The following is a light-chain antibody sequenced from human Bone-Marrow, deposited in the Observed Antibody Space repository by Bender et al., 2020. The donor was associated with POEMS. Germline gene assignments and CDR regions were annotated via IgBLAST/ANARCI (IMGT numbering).Light chain of an antibody. CDR3: AVWDNSLNGWV. J-gene: IGLJ3*02. CDR2: SGH. CDR1: SSNIGAHA. V-gene: IGLV1-44*01. Sequence: QSVLTQPPSAPGTPGQRVTISCSGGSSNIGAHAVNWYQHLPGTAPKLLIYSGHRRPSVVPDRFPGSRSGTSASLAISGLQSEDEADYCCAVWDNSLNGWVFGGGTKLTVL.